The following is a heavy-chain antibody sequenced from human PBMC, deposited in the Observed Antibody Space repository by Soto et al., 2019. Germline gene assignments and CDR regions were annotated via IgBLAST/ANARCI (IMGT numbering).Heavy chain of an antibody. D-gene: IGHD3-22*01. J-gene: IGHJ5*02. CDR2: IYYSGST. V-gene: IGHV4-31*03. Sequence: SETLSLTCTVSGGSISSGGYYWSWIRQHPGKGLEWIGYIYYSGSTYYNPSLKSRVTISVDTSKNQFSLKLSSVTAADTAVYYRAGDSSGYYQNWFDPWGQGTLVTVSS. CDR1: GGSISSGGYY. CDR3: AGDSSGYYQNWFDP.